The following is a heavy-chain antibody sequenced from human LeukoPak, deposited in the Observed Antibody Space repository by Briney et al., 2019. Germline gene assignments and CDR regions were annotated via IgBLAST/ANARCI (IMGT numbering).Heavy chain of an antibody. J-gene: IGHJ6*03. CDR2: INHSGST. V-gene: IGHV4-34*01. CDR3: ASGLWEDIFAGHYYYYYMDV. D-gene: IGHD3-9*01. Sequence: PSETLSLTCAVCAGSFSGYYWSWIRQPPGKGLEWIGEINHSGSTNYNPSLKSRVTISVDTSKNQFSLKLRSVTAADTAVYYCASGLWEDIFAGHYYYYYMDVWGKGTTVTVSS. CDR1: AGSFSGYY.